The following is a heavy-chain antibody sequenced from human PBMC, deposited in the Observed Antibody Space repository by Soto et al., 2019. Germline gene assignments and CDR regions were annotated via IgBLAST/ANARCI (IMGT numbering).Heavy chain of an antibody. CDR1: GGSFSGYY. CDR2: INHSGST. Sequence: PSETLSLTCAVYGGSFSGYYWSWIRQPPGKGLEWIGEINHSGSTNYNPSLKSRVTISVDTSKNQFSLKLSSVTAADTAVYYCARMRGGHYYYYYGMDVWGQGTTVTVSS. D-gene: IGHD2-15*01. J-gene: IGHJ6*02. V-gene: IGHV4-34*01. CDR3: ARMRGGHYYYYYGMDV.